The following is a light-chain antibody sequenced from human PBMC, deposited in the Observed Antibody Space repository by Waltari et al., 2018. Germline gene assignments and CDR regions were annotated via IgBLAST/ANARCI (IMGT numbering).Light chain of an antibody. J-gene: IGKJ1*01. CDR3: QQYYITPWA. V-gene: IGKV4-1*01. Sequence: DIVMTQSPDSLALSLGERATINCKSSQSVLYNSNKKNYVAWYQQRPRHPPKLLISWASMREAGVPDRFSGSVSGTDFTLTISSLQAEDVAVYYCQQYYITPWAFGQGTKVEIK. CDR2: WAS. CDR1: QSVLYNSNKKNY.